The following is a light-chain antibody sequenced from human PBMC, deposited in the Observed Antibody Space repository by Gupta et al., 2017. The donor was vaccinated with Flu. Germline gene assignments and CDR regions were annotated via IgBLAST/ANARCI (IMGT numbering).Light chain of an antibody. CDR1: SSDDGGYNY. CDR3: CSYAGSYTRV. Sequence: SALTPPRPVSGPPGQSVTIPCTGTSSDDGGYNYVSWYQQHPGKAPKLMIYDVSKRPSGVPDRFSGSKSGNTASLTISGLQAEDEADYYCCSYAGSYTRVFGGGTKLTVL. J-gene: IGLJ2*01. CDR2: DVS. V-gene: IGLV2-11*01.